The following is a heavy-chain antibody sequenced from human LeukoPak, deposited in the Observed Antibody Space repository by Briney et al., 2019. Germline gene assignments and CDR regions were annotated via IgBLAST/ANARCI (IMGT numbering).Heavy chain of an antibody. CDR3: ARGGGGGNPFDY. Sequence: GGSLRLSCAVSGFTVSTNYMTWVRQAPRKGVEWVSVIYSGGDTYYADSMKGRFTVSRDNSKNTLYLQMNSLRAEDPAVYYCARGGGGGNPFDYWGQGTLVTVSS. CDR2: IYSGGDT. CDR1: GFTVSTNY. J-gene: IGHJ4*02. V-gene: IGHV3-53*01. D-gene: IGHD1-14*01.